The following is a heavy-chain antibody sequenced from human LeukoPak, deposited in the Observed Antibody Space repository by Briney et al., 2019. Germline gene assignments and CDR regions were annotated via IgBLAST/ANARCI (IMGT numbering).Heavy chain of an antibody. V-gene: IGHV3-7*01. CDR3: ARDLGAYCGGDCYAYYFDY. Sequence: GGSLRLSCEVSGLTFSRDWMGWVRQAPGKGLEWVANIRQDGGETYYGDSVKGRFTISRDNAKNSLYLQMNSLRAEDTAVYYCARDLGAYCGGDCYAYYFDYWGQGTLVTVSS. D-gene: IGHD2-21*02. CDR2: IRQDGGET. J-gene: IGHJ4*02. CDR1: GLTFSRDW.